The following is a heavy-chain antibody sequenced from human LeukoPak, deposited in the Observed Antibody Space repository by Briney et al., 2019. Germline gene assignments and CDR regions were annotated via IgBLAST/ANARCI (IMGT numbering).Heavy chain of an antibody. CDR2: VKNRGDGRTT. V-gene: IGHV3-15*07. Sequence: GGSLRLSCVVSTFTKAWTNWVRQAPGKGLEWVGRVKNRGDGRTTDYAAPVKGRFTISRDDSKRTVYLQMNSLKTEDTAVYFCTTEYYGGFDYWGQGTLVTVSS. J-gene: IGHJ4*02. CDR3: TTEYYGGFDY. D-gene: IGHD3-16*01. CDR1: TFTKAW.